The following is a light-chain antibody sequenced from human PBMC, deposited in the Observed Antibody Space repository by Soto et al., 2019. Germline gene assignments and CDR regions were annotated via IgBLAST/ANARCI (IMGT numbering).Light chain of an antibody. Sequence: EIVLTQSPCTLSFSPWERSTLSFMASQSVSSNLAWYQQKPGQAPGLLIHGASSRATGIPDRFSGSGSGADFTLTINRLEPEDFAVYYCHQYGTSPWTFGQGTKVDIK. CDR3: HQYGTSPWT. J-gene: IGKJ1*01. CDR2: GAS. CDR1: QSVSSN. V-gene: IGKV3-20*01.